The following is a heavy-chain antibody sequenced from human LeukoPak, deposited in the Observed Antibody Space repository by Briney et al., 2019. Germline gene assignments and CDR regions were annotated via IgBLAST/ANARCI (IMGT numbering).Heavy chain of an antibody. CDR3: ARRGRASSGYYIDYYFDY. Sequence: SETLSLTCTVSGASISSGGYYWSWIRQHPGKGLEWIGYIYFSGSTYYNPSLKSRVTISVDTSKNQFSLKLSSVTAADTAVYYCARRGRASSGYYIDYYFDYWGQGTLVTVSS. CDR1: GASISSGGYY. CDR2: IYFSGST. V-gene: IGHV4-31*03. D-gene: IGHD3-22*01. J-gene: IGHJ4*02.